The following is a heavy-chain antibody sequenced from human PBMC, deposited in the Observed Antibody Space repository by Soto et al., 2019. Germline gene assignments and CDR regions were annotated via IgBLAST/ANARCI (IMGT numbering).Heavy chain of an antibody. CDR2: NSAYNGNT. V-gene: IGHV1-18*01. J-gene: IGHJ6*02. Sequence: QVQLVQSGGEVKKPGASVKVSCKTSGYSFTTYGISWVRQAPGQGLEWMGWNSAYNGNTNYAQKLQDRVTMTTDTSTSTAYRELRSLRSDDTAVYYCAREGPAPYYYYGMDVWGQGSTVTVSS. CDR3: AREGPAPYYYYGMDV. CDR1: GYSFTTYG.